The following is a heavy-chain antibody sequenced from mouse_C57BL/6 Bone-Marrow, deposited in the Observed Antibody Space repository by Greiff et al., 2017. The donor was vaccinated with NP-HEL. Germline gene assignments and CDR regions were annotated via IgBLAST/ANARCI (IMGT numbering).Heavy chain of an antibody. J-gene: IGHJ4*01. CDR3: TREGIYYGNLLAMDY. CDR1: GFTFSSYA. D-gene: IGHD2-1*01. CDR2: ISSGGDYI. V-gene: IGHV5-9-1*02. Sequence: EVKVVESGEGLVKPGGSLKLSCAASGFTFSSYAMSWVRQTPEKRLEWVAYISSGGDYIYYADTVKGRFTISRDNARNTLYLQRSSLKSEDTAMYYCTREGIYYGNLLAMDYWGQGTSVTVSS.